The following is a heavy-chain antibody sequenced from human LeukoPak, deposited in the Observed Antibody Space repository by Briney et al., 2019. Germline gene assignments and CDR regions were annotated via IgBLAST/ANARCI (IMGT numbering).Heavy chain of an antibody. Sequence: GGSLTLSCAASGFTFSSYAMSWVRQAPGKGLEWVSAISGSGGSTYYADSVKGRFTISRDNSKNTLYLQMNSLRAEDTAVYYCAKRGHWSSSWYYFDYGGQGTLVSVSS. D-gene: IGHD6-13*01. CDR1: GFTFSSYA. V-gene: IGHV3-23*01. J-gene: IGHJ4*02. CDR3: AKRGHWSSSWYYFDY. CDR2: ISGSGGST.